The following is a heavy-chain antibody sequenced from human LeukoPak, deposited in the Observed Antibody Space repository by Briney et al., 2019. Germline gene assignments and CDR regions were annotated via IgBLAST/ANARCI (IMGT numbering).Heavy chain of an antibody. Sequence: PSETLSLTCAVYGCTFASYYVNWLRQPPGKGLEWIGEINHSGSTNYNPSLKSRVTISVDTSKNPLYLKLSSVSAADTAVYYCAREEGRRSTTGTTGSAFDSWGQGTMVTVSS. V-gene: IGHV4-34*01. J-gene: IGHJ3*02. CDR3: AREEGRRSTTGTTGSAFDS. D-gene: IGHD1-1*01. CDR1: GCTFASYY. CDR2: INHSGST.